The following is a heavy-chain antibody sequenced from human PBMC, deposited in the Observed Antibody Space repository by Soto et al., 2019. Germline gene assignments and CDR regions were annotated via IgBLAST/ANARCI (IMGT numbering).Heavy chain of an antibody. Sequence: PLQPLRVTRTVFGGTIRSSGYHRGRKNKPPGKGLEWIGSIYYSGSTYYNPSLKSRVTISVDTSKNQFSLKLSSVTAADTAVYYCARFGGETYGDYADYYYYMAFWGKGTTVT. V-gene: IGHV4-39*01. CDR2: IYYSGST. CDR3: ARFGGETYGDYADYYYYMAF. D-gene: IGHD4-17*01. J-gene: IGHJ6*03. CDR1: GGTIRSSGYH.